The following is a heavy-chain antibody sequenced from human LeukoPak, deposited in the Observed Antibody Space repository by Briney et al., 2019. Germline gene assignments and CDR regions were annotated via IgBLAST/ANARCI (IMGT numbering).Heavy chain of an antibody. V-gene: IGHV4-38-2*02. CDR3: ASVVYGAGFDY. CDR2: IYHSGST. CDR1: GYSISSGYY. D-gene: IGHD6-19*01. J-gene: IGHJ4*02. Sequence: SETLSLTCTVSGYSISSGYYWGWIRQPPGKGLEWIGSIYHSGSTYYNPSLKSRVTISVDTSKNQFSLKLSSVTAADTAVYYCASVVYGAGFDYWGQGTLVTVSA.